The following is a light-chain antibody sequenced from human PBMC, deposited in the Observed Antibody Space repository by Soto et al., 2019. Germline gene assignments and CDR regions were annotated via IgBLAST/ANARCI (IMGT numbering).Light chain of an antibody. CDR3: QQRSNWPPSIT. CDR1: QSVSRY. CDR2: VAS. J-gene: IGKJ5*01. V-gene: IGKV3-11*01. Sequence: EIMLTQSPATLSLSPGERATLSCRASQSVSRYLAWYQQKPGQAPRLLIFVASNRATGFPDRFSGSGSGTDFTLTISSLEPEDFAVYYCQQRSNWPPSITFGQGTRLEIK.